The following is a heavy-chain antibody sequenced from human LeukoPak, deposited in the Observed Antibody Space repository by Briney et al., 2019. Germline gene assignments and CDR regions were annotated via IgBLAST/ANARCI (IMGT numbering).Heavy chain of an antibody. V-gene: IGHV4-39*07. CDR1: GDSISSGPYF. Sequence: PSETLSLTCTVSGDSISSGPYFWGWIRQPPGKGLEWLGNIHYTGSTYYKSSLRSRVTMSVDTSKNQFSLKLRSVTAADTAMYYCARLDGGQLGHCSSTSCNGAFDIWGQGAMVTVSS. J-gene: IGHJ3*02. D-gene: IGHD2-2*01. CDR2: IHYTGST. CDR3: ARLDGGQLGHCSSTSCNGAFDI.